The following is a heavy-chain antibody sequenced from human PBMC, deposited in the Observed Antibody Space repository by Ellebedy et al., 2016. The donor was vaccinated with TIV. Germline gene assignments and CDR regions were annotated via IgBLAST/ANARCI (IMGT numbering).Heavy chain of an antibody. D-gene: IGHD6-19*01. Sequence: LRLSCAISGDSVSSNSAAWNWIRQSPSRGLEWLGRTYYRSKWYNDYAVSVKSRITINPDTSKNQFSLQLNSVTPEDTAVYYCALSPRAGNNWFDPWGQGTLVTVSS. CDR2: TYYRSKWYN. J-gene: IGHJ5*02. CDR1: GDSVSSNSAA. V-gene: IGHV6-1*01. CDR3: ALSPRAGNNWFDP.